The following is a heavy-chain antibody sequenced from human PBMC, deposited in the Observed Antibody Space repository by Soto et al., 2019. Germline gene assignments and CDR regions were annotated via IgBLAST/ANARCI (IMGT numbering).Heavy chain of an antibody. V-gene: IGHV4-4*02. CDR3: ARKAWVRFDY. Sequence: SETLSLTCAVSGDSISSSVLWTCVRQPPGKGLEWIGEVFHTGNTNYNPSLKSRVTMSVDKSTNEFSLKVTSVTAADTAIYYCARKAWVRFDYWGQGALVTVYS. CDR2: VFHTGNT. CDR1: GDSISSSVL. J-gene: IGHJ4*02. D-gene: IGHD7-27*01.